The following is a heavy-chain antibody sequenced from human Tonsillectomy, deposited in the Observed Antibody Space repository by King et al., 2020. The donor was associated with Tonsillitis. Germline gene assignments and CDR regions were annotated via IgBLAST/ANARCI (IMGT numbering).Heavy chain of an antibody. CDR1: GGSISSGSYY. CDR3: VRRGYGDPLFDY. CDR2: IYYSGST. V-gene: IGHV4-39*07. D-gene: IGHD4-17*01. Sequence: VQLQESGPGLVKPSETLSLTCTVSGGSISSGSYYWGWIRQPPGKGLEWIGTIYYSGSTYYNPSLKSRVTISVDTSKNQFSLKQSSVTAADTAMYYCVRRGYGDPLFDYWGQGTLVTVSS. J-gene: IGHJ4*02.